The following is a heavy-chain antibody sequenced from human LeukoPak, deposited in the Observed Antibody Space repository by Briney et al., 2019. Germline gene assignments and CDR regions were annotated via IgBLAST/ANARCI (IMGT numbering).Heavy chain of an antibody. V-gene: IGHV1-18*01. CDR3: ARVPDYGDYEIYFDY. J-gene: IGHJ4*02. CDR2: ISAYNGNT. D-gene: IGHD4-17*01. CDR1: GYTFTSYG. Sequence: ASVKVSCKASGYTFTSYGISWVRQAPGQGLEWMGWISAYNGNTNYAQKLQGRVTMTTDTSTSTAYMELRSLRSDDTAVYYCARVPDYGDYEIYFDYWGQGTLVTVSS.